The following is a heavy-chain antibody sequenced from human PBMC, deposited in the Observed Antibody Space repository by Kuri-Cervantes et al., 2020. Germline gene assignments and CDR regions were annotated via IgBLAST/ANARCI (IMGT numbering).Heavy chain of an antibody. CDR2: VSHDGSNN. CDR3: ARDNYCNTNACYFDD. Sequence: GESLKISCADSRFTFRTSAMNWVRQAPGKGLEWVALVSHDGSNNYYADFVKGRFFVSRDNSKNTVYLQMTSLGVEDTAVYYCARDNYCNTNACYFDDWGQGTLVTVSS. D-gene: IGHD2/OR15-2a*01. CDR1: RFTFRTSA. J-gene: IGHJ4*02. V-gene: IGHV3-30-3*01.